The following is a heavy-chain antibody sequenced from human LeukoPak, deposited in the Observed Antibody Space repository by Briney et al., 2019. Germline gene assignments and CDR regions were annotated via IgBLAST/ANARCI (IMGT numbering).Heavy chain of an antibody. CDR2: IYYSGST. J-gene: IGHJ6*02. CDR1: GGSISSSSYY. Sequence: PSETLSLTCTVSGGSISSSSYYWGWIRQPPGKGLEWIGTIYYSGSTYYNPSLKSRVTISIDTSKNQFSLKVSSVTAADTAVYYCARVPYGSGLHYGMDVWGQGTTVTVSS. D-gene: IGHD3-10*01. V-gene: IGHV4-39*07. CDR3: ARVPYGSGLHYGMDV.